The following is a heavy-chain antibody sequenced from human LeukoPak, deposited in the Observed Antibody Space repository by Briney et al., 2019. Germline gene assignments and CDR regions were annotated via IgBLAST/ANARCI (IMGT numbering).Heavy chain of an antibody. CDR1: GFTFSSYA. Sequence: GGSLRLSCAASGFTFSSYAMSWVRQAPGKGLEWVSAISGSGGSTYYADSVKGRFTISRDNSKSTLYLQMNSLRAEDTAVYYCAKGNGYCSGGSCYSHDAFDIWGQGTMVTVSS. CDR2: ISGSGGST. J-gene: IGHJ3*02. V-gene: IGHV3-23*01. D-gene: IGHD2-15*01. CDR3: AKGNGYCSGGSCYSHDAFDI.